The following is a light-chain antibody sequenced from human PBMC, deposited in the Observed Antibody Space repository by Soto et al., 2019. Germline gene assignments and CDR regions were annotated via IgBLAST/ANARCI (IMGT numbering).Light chain of an antibody. CDR1: QSISSW. Sequence: DIQMTQSPSTLSASVGDRVTITCRASQSISSWLAWYQQKPGKAPKLLISMASSLERGVPSRFSGSGSGTEFTLTISSLQPDDFATYYCQQYFSDQWTFGQGTKVEIQ. CDR2: MAS. CDR3: QQYFSDQWT. J-gene: IGKJ1*01. V-gene: IGKV1-5*03.